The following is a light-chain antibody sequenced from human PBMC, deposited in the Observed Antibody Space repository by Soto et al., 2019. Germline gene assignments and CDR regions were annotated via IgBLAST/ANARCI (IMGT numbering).Light chain of an antibody. Sequence: EIVLTQSPGTLSLSPGERATLSCRASQSVRSSYLAWYQQKPGQPPRLLIYVASSRATGIPDRFSGSGSGTDFALTISKLEPEDFAVYYCQQSGSSPLTFGGGTKVEIK. CDR3: QQSGSSPLT. J-gene: IGKJ4*01. V-gene: IGKV3-20*01. CDR1: QSVRSSY. CDR2: VAS.